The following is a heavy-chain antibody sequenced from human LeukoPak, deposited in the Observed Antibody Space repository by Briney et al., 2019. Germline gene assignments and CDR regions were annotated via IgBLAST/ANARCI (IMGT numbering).Heavy chain of an antibody. Sequence: SVKVSCKASGGTFSSYAISWVRQAPGQGLEWMGRIIPILGIANYAQKFQGRVTITADKSTSTAYMELSSLRSEDTAVYYCARAIAGATTRYFDYWGQGTLVTVSS. CDR2: IIPILGIA. CDR3: ARAIAGATTRYFDY. V-gene: IGHV1-69*04. CDR1: GGTFSSYA. J-gene: IGHJ4*02. D-gene: IGHD1-26*01.